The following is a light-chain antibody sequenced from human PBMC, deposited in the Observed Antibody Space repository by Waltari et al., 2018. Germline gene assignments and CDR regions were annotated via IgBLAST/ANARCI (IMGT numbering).Light chain of an antibody. V-gene: IGLV2-14*01. CDR1: STDVGAYNN. CDR2: DVS. Sequence: QSALTKPASVSGSPGQSITASCTGTSTDVGAYNNVCWYQQRPGKAPKLMISDVSNRLSGFSDRFSGSKSGNTASLTISGLQAEDEADYYCSSFTNSGSWVFGGGTKVTVL. J-gene: IGLJ3*02. CDR3: SSFTNSGSWV.